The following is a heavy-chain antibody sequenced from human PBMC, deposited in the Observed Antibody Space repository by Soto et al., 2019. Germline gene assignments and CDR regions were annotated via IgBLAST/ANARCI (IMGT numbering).Heavy chain of an antibody. Sequence: GGSLRLSCAASGFTVSSNYMSWVRQAPGKGLEWVSVIYSGGSTYYADSVKGRFTISRDNSKNTLYLQMNSLRAEDTAVYYCARMYGAYYFDYWGQGTLVTVSS. CDR2: IYSGGST. CDR1: GFTVSSNY. V-gene: IGHV3-53*01. J-gene: IGHJ4*02. CDR3: ARMYGAYYFDY. D-gene: IGHD3-10*02.